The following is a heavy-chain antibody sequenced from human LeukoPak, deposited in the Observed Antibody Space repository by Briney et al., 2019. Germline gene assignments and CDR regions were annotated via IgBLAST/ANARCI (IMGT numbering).Heavy chain of an antibody. CDR2: IIPILGIA. Sequence: ASVKVSCKASGGTFSSHAISWVRQAPGQGLEWMGRIIPILGIANYAQKFQGRVTITRDTSASTAYMELSSLRSEDTAVYYCARGDVGLRYFDYWGQGTWSPSPQ. CDR3: ARGDVGLRYFDY. D-gene: IGHD4-17*01. V-gene: IGHV1-69*04. CDR1: GGTFSSHA. J-gene: IGHJ4*02.